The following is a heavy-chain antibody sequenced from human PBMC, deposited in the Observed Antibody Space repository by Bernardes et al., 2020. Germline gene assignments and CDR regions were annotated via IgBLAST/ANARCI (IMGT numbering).Heavy chain of an antibody. Sequence: SEPLSLTCTVSGGSISSYYWSSIRQPPGKGLEWIGYIYYSGSTNYNPSLKSRVTISVDTSKNQFSLKLSSVTAADTAVYYCARALGSTTFGGVIVIPSWFDPWGQGTLVTVSS. CDR2: IYYSGST. J-gene: IGHJ5*02. V-gene: IGHV4-59*01. CDR3: ARALGSTTFGGVIVIPSWFDP. D-gene: IGHD3-16*02. CDR1: GGSISSYY.